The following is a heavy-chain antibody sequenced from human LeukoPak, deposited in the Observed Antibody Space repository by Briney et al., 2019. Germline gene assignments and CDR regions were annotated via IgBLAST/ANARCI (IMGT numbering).Heavy chain of an antibody. CDR3: ARAGYSGSTGYFDY. V-gene: IGHV3-11*01. CDR1: GFTFSDYY. J-gene: IGHJ4*02. Sequence: PGGSLRLSCAASGFTFSDYYMSWIRQAPGKGLEWVSFISSSGSTIYYADSVKGRFTISRDNAKNSLYLQMNSLRAEDTDVYYCARAGYSGSTGYFDYWGQGTLVTVSS. CDR2: ISSSGSTI. D-gene: IGHD5-12*01.